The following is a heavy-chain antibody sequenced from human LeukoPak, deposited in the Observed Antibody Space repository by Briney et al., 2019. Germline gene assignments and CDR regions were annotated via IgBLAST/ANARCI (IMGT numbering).Heavy chain of an antibody. J-gene: IGHJ4*02. D-gene: IGHD6-13*01. CDR1: GYSFTSYW. V-gene: IGHV5-51*01. CDR3: ARCSGYSSSWYAFRVGLFDY. CDR2: IYPGDSDT. Sequence: GESLKISCKGSGYSFTSYWIGGVRQMPGEGVEWMGIIYPGDSDTRYSPSFQGQVTISADKSISTAYLQWSSLKASDTAMYYCARCSGYSSSWYAFRVGLFDYWGQGTLVTVSS.